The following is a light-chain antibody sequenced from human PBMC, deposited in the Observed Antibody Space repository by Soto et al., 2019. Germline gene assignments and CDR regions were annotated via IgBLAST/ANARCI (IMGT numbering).Light chain of an antibody. J-gene: IGKJ1*01. Sequence: IKMTQSPSFLSASVGNRGTITCRASQHISNYLNWYQQKPPKAPPLLIYDAYNLETGVPPTFSGSGFGTQFSFIINSLQPEDISTYYCQQYDDLPSWTFGPGTKGDIK. V-gene: IGKV1-33*01. CDR1: QHISNY. CDR3: QQYDDLPSWT. CDR2: DAY.